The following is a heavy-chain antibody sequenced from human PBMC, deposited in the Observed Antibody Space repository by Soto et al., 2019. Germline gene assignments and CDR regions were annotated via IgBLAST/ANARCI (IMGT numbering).Heavy chain of an antibody. J-gene: IGHJ5*02. CDR3: ARDLADIVVVVAATGGWFDP. D-gene: IGHD2-15*01. Sequence: GGSLRLSCAASGFTFSSYWMHWVRQAPGKGLVWVSRINSDGSSTSYADSVKGRFTISRDNAKNTLYLQMNSLRAEDTAVYYCARDLADIVVVVAATGGWFDPWGQGTLVTVSS. CDR1: GFTFSSYW. V-gene: IGHV3-74*01. CDR2: INSDGSST.